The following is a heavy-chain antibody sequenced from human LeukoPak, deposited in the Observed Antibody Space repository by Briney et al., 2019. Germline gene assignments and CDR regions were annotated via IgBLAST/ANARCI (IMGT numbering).Heavy chain of an antibody. J-gene: IGHJ6*04. CDR1: GFTFSSYW. D-gene: IGHD2-15*01. CDR3: ARGYYYGLDV. Sequence: GGSLRLSCAASGFTFSSYWMSWVRQVPGKGLEWVANIKKDGSEKKYVDSVKGRFTISRDNAKNSLYLQMNSLRAEDTAVYYCARGYYYGLDVWGKGTTVTVSS. CDR2: IKKDGSEK. V-gene: IGHV3-7*01.